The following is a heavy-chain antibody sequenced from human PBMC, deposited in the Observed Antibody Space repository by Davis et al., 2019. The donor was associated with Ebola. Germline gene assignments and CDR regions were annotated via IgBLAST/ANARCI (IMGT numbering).Heavy chain of an antibody. J-gene: IGHJ6*02. CDR2: INRGSST. CDR1: ALAFSDFY. V-gene: IGHV3-69-1*01. Sequence: SLTLSCPPSALAFSDFYMNWIRQAPGKGLEWIAYINRGSSTYYTDSVKGRFTISRDNAKNSLYLQMNSLRAEDTAVYYCAREPKRTIPLMLLARKYGMDVWGQGTLVTVSS. CDR3: AREPKRTIPLMLLARKYGMDV. D-gene: IGHD3-16*01.